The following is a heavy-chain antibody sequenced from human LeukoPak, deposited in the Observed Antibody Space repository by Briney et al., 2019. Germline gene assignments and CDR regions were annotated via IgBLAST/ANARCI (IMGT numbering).Heavy chain of an antibody. CDR3: ARDLPHIAAAGTGY. D-gene: IGHD6-13*01. J-gene: IGHJ4*02. CDR2: INPSGGTT. Sequence: ASVKVSCKASGYTFTSYYIHWVRQAPGQGLEWMGIINPSGGTTGYAQKFQGRVTMTRDTSTSTVYMELSSLRSDDTAVYYCARDLPHIAAAGTGYWGQGTLVTVSS. V-gene: IGHV1-46*01. CDR1: GYTFTSYY.